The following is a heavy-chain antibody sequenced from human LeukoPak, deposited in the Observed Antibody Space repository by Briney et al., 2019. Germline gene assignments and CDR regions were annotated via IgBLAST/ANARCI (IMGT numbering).Heavy chain of an antibody. CDR1: GFTFSSYW. CDR3: ARALVGASSKDPDY. J-gene: IGHJ4*02. D-gene: IGHD1-26*01. CDR2: LNSDGSST. V-gene: IGHV3-74*01. Sequence: GGSLRLSCAASGFTFSSYWMHWVRQAPGKGLVWVSSLNSDGSSTSYADSVKGRFTISRDNAKDTLYLQMNSLRAEDTAMYYCARALVGASSKDPDYWGQGTLVTVSS.